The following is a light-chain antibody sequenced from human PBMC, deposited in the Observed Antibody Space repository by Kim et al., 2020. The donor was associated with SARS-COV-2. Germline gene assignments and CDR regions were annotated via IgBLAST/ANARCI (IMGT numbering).Light chain of an antibody. Sequence: VSPGERATLSCRASQSVRTNLAWYQQKPGQAPRLLIYGASTRATGIPASFSGSGSGTEFTLTISSLQSEDFVIYYCQQYYNWPRTFGQGTKVDIK. J-gene: IGKJ1*01. V-gene: IGKV3-15*01. CDR3: QQYYNWPRT. CDR1: QSVRTN. CDR2: GAS.